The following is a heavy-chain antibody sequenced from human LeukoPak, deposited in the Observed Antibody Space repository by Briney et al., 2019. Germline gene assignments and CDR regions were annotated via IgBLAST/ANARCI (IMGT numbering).Heavy chain of an antibody. J-gene: IGHJ3*02. V-gene: IGHV1-46*01. D-gene: IGHD5-24*01. CDR3: ARIRDGYNDAYDI. Sequence: ASVKVSCKASGYTFTSYYMHWVRQAPGQGLEWMGLINPDGGNTNYAQNFQGRVTLTRDTSTSTVYMELSSLRSEDTAIYYCARIRDGYNDAYDIWGQGTVVTVPS. CDR2: INPDGGNT. CDR1: GYTFTSYY.